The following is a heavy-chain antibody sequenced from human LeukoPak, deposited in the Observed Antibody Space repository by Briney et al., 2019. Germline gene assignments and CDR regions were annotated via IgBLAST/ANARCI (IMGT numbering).Heavy chain of an antibody. Sequence: SETLSLTCTVSGASINSYYWSWIRQTPGKGLEWVACISHSGNTNYNPSLKTRVTISADTSKSQISLKLTSVTAADTATYYCARHYSTDPFDYWGQGTPVTVSS. CDR3: ARHYSTDPFDY. CDR2: ISHSGNT. J-gene: IGHJ4*02. CDR1: GASINSYY. V-gene: IGHV4-59*08. D-gene: IGHD4-11*01.